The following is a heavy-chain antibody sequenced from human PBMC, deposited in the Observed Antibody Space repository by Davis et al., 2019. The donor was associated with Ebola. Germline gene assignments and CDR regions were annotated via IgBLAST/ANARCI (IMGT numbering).Heavy chain of an antibody. V-gene: IGHV3-30-3*01. CDR2: ISYDGSNK. J-gene: IGHJ4*02. Sequence: GESLKISCAASGFTFSSYAMHWVRQAPGKGLEWVAVISYDGSNKYYADSVKGRFTISRDNSKNTLYLQMNSLRAEDTAVYYCARGRGDYWGQGTLVTVSS. CDR3: ARGRGDY. CDR1: GFTFSSYA. D-gene: IGHD3-10*01.